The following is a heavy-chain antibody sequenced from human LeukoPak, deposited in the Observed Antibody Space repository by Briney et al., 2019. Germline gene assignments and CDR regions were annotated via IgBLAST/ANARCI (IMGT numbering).Heavy chain of an antibody. Sequence: ASVKVSCKASGGTFSSYAISWVRQAPGQGLEWMGRIIPILGIANYAQKFQGRVTITADKSTSTAYMELSSLRSEDTAVYYCARNAPRTGDFYYWGQGTLVTVSS. D-gene: IGHD7-27*01. CDR1: GGTFSSYA. CDR2: IIPILGIA. CDR3: ARNAPRTGDFYY. J-gene: IGHJ4*02. V-gene: IGHV1-69*04.